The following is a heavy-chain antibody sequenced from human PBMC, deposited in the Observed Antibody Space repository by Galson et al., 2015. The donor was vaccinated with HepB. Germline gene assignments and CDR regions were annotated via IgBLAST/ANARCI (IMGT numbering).Heavy chain of an antibody. V-gene: IGHV3-23*01. Sequence: SLRLSCADSGFIFNAYAMTWVRQPPGKGLEWVSSIRGGGGNTFYSESVKGRFTISRDNSKNTLFLQMNSLRAADTAVYSCAKSLRHYPYDMDVWGPGTTVSVSS. CDR1: GFIFNAYA. CDR3: AKSLRHYPYDMDV. CDR2: IRGGGGNT. J-gene: IGHJ6*02. D-gene: IGHD1-26*01.